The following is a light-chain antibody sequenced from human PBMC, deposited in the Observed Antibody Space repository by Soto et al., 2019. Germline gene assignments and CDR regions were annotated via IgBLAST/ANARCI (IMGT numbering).Light chain of an antibody. J-gene: IGKJ2*01. Sequence: DIQMTQSPSSLSASVGDRVTITCRASQSIRSYLNWYQQKPGKAPNLLIYAASSLQSGVPSRFSGSGSGTDFTLTISSLQPEDFAPYSCQQSYSTPPYTFGQGTKLEIK. CDR3: QQSYSTPPYT. CDR2: AAS. V-gene: IGKV1-39*01. CDR1: QSIRSY.